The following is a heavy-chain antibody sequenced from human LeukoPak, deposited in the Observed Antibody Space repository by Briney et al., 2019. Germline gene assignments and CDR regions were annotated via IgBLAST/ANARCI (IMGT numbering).Heavy chain of an antibody. Sequence: ASVKVSCKASGYTFTSYGISWVRQAPGQGLEWMGWISAYNGNTNYAQKLQGRVTMTTDTSTSTAYMELRSLRSDDTAVYYCARARGLAAAGIPFDYWGQGTLVTVSS. CDR2: ISAYNGNT. D-gene: IGHD6-13*01. CDR1: GYTFTSYG. J-gene: IGHJ4*02. CDR3: ARARGLAAAGIPFDY. V-gene: IGHV1-18*01.